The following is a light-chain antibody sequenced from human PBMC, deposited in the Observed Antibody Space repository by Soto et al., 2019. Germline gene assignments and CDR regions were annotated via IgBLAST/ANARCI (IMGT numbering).Light chain of an antibody. V-gene: IGLV2-11*01. CDR2: DVT. J-gene: IGLJ3*02. Sequence: QSALTQPRSVSGSPGQSVTISCTGTSSDVGGFNYVSWYQQLPGKAPKLMIYDVTERPSGVPERFSGSKSGNTASLTISGLQAEDEADYHCCSFSGTSLWVFGGGTKVTVL. CDR1: SSDVGGFNY. CDR3: CSFSGTSLWV.